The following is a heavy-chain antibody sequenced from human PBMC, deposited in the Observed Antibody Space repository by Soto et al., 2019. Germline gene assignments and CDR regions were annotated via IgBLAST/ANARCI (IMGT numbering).Heavy chain of an antibody. CDR1: GFTFSRCP. CDR2: ISFDGVEK. V-gene: IGHV3-30-3*01. D-gene: IGHD6-19*01. J-gene: IGHJ4*02. Sequence: GGSLRLSCAASGFTFSRCPMHWVRQAPGRWLDWVATISFDGVEKNYADSVKGRFTISRDNSKSTLYLQMTTLTIDDTAVYYCARARSSGWHIFDYWGQGSLVTVSS. CDR3: ARARSSGWHIFDY.